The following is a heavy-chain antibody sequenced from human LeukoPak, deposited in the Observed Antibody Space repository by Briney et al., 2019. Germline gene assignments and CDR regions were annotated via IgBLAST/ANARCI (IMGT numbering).Heavy chain of an antibody. D-gene: IGHD3-10*01. J-gene: IGHJ3*02. Sequence: ASVKVSCKVSGYTLTELSMHWVRQAPGKGLEWMGGFDPEDGETIYAQKFQGRVTMTEDTSTDTAYMELSSLRSEDTAVYYCATFYRMTGVRDAFDTWGQGTMVTVSS. CDR3: ATFYRMTGVRDAFDT. V-gene: IGHV1-24*01. CDR2: FDPEDGET. CDR1: GYTLTELS.